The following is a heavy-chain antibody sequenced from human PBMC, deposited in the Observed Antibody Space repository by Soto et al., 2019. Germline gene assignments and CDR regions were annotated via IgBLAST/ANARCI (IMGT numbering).Heavy chain of an antibody. CDR2: IIPCFGTA. J-gene: IGHJ4*02. V-gene: IGHV1-69*13. CDR1: GWTFNKYA. Sequence: LVKGDSTASGWTFNKYAINCVRQAPGQGLEWMGGIIPCFGTANYAQKFQGRVTITADESTSTAYLDLSSLRSEDTAVYYFARPVDMVTMSRSYLFFWGQGTLVIGSS. CDR3: ARPVDMVTMSRSYLFF. D-gene: IGHD5-18*01.